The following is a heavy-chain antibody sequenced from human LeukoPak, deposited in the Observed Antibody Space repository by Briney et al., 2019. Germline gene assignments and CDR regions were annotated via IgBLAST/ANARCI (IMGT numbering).Heavy chain of an antibody. J-gene: IGHJ4*02. CDR1: GGTFSSYA. Sequence: SVKVSCKASGGTFSSYAISWVRQAPGQGLEWMGGIIPIFGTANYAQKFQGSVTITADESTSTAYMELSSLRSEDTAVYYCAREATAAMGEFDYWGQGTLVTVSS. CDR2: IIPIFGTA. CDR3: AREATAAMGEFDY. D-gene: IGHD2-2*01. V-gene: IGHV1-69*13.